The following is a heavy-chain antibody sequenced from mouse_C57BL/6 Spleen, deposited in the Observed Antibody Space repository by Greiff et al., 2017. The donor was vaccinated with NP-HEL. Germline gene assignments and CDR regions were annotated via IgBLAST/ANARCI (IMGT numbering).Heavy chain of an antibody. D-gene: IGHD1-1*01. CDR2: IDPSDSYT. CDR1: GYTFNSYW. J-gene: IGHJ3*01. V-gene: IGHV1-69*01. Sequence: QVQLKQPGAELVMPGASVKLSCKASGYTFNSYWMHWVKQRPGQGLEWIGEIDPSDSYTNYNQKFKGKSTLTVDKSSSAAYMQLSSLTSEDSAVYYCARGSGSRGGFAYWGQGTLVTVSA. CDR3: ARGSGSRGGFAY.